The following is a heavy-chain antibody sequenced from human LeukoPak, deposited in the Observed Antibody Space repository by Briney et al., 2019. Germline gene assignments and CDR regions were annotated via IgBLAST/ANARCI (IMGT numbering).Heavy chain of an antibody. V-gene: IGHV4-39*07. CDR1: GDSITGYY. CDR2: IYYTGNT. J-gene: IGHJ4*02. D-gene: IGHD3-22*01. Sequence: SETLSLTCSVSGDSITGYYWGWIRQPPGKGLEWIGNIYYTGNTYYNSSLKSRVTISLDTSKNQFSLKLSSVTAADTAVYYCARVTGYMIEDYFDSWGQGTLVTVSS. CDR3: ARVTGYMIEDYFDS.